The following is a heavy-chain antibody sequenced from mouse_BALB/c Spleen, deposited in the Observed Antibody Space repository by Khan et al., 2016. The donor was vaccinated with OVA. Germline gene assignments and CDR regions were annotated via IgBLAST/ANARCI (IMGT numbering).Heavy chain of an antibody. CDR2: IWSAGST. CDR3: ARRGYDYGRGALFAY. J-gene: IGHJ3*01. CDR1: GFSLTNYS. V-gene: IGHV2-2*02. Sequence: QMQLEESGPGLVQPSQSLSITCTVSGFSLTNYSVHWVRQSPGKGLEWLGVIWSAGSTDYNAAFISRLTIRKDNSRSQVFFKMNSLQPNDTAIYYWARRGYDYGRGALFAYWGQGTLVTVAA. D-gene: IGHD2-4*01.